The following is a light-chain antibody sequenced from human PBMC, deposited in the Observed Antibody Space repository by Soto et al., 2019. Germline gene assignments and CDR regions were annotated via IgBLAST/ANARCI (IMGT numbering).Light chain of an antibody. J-gene: IGKJ1*01. V-gene: IGKV4-1*01. Sequence: LMTQSPYSLSVSLGERATINCKSSQSVLYSSNNKNYLAWYQQKPGQPPKLLIYWASTRESGVPDRFSGSGSGTDFTLTISSLQAEDVAVYYCQQYYSTPWTFGQGTKVDIK. CDR3: QQYYSTPWT. CDR2: WAS. CDR1: QSVLYSSNNKNY.